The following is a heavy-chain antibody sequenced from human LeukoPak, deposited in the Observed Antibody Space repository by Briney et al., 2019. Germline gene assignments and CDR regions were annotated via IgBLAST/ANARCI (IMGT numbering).Heavy chain of an antibody. V-gene: IGHV3-64*01. Sequence: GGSLRLSCAASGFTFSGSAMHWVRQAPGKGLEYVSAITNYGGSTYYANSVKGRFTISRDNSKKMLYLQMGSLRADDMAVYYCARDTASDLYFDLWGRGTQVTVSS. CDR1: GFTFSGSA. CDR2: ITNYGGST. J-gene: IGHJ2*01. CDR3: ARDTASDLYFDL.